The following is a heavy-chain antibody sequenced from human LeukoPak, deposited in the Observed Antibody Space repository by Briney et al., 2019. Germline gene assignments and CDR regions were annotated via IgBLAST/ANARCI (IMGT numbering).Heavy chain of an antibody. V-gene: IGHV4-4*07. CDR1: GGFISGYF. CDR3: AREPSSGREPTSGRPLAY. Sequence: SETLPLTCTGSGGFISGYFWSWIRQPAGKGLDGIGRIYSSGSNNYNPSLQSRVTMSLDTSKNHLSLNLSSVTAADTAVYYCAREPSSGREPTSGRPLAYWGQGTLVTVSS. D-gene: IGHD5-12*01. CDR2: IYSSGSN. J-gene: IGHJ4*02.